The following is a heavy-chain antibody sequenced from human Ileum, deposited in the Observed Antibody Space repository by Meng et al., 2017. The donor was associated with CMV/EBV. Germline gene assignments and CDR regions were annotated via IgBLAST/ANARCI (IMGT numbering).Heavy chain of an antibody. D-gene: IGHD3-9*01. J-gene: IGHJ4*01. CDR2: ITHNSNHL. CDR3: VRNSLPAYRSYDWLSSPLHC. Sequence: FSSYIRDWVRQARTTGLECVPSITHNSNHLFYGDFVKGRFNISRDNVKNSLFLQMDSLRVDDTAIYYCVRNSLPAYRSYDWLSSPLHCWGIGTLVTVSS. CDR1: FSSYI. V-gene: IGHV3-21*04.